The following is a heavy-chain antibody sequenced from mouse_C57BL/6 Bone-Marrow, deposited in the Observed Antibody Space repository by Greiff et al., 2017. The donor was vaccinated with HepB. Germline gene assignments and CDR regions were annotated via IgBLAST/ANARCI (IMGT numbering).Heavy chain of an antibody. CDR3: ASPITTVDGYLDV. CDR1: GFTFTDYY. D-gene: IGHD1-1*01. Sequence: EVKLVESGGGLVQPGGSLSLSCAASGFTFTDYYMSWVRQPPGKALEWLGFIRNKANGYTTEYSASVKGRFTISRDNSQSILYLQMNALRAEDSATYYCASPITTVDGYLDVWGTGTTVTVSS. J-gene: IGHJ1*03. V-gene: IGHV7-3*01. CDR2: IRNKANGYTT.